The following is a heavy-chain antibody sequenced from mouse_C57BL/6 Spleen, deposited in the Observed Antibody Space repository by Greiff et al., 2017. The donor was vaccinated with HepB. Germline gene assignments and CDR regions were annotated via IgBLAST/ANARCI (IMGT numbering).Heavy chain of an antibody. CDR2: IDPENGDT. CDR1: GFNIKDDY. CDR3: TTERGGNAMDY. J-gene: IGHJ4*01. V-gene: IGHV14-4*01. Sequence: EVQLQQSGAELVRPGASVKLSRTASGFNIKDDYMHWVKQRPEQGLEWIGWIDPENGDTEYASKFQGKATITADTSSNTAYLQLSSLTSEDTAVYYCTTERGGNAMDYWGQGTSVTVSS.